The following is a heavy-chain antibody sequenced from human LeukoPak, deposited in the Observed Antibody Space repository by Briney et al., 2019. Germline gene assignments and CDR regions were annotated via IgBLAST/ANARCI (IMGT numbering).Heavy chain of an antibody. Sequence: GGSLRLSCAASGFTFSSYAMSWVRQAPGKGLEWVSAISGSGGSTYYADSVKGRFTISRDNSKNTLYLQMNSLRAEDTAVYYCAKDYGSGSYPYYYYYMDVWGKGTTVTVSS. J-gene: IGHJ6*03. CDR2: ISGSGGST. D-gene: IGHD3-10*01. CDR3: AKDYGSGSYPYYYYYMDV. V-gene: IGHV3-23*01. CDR1: GFTFSSYA.